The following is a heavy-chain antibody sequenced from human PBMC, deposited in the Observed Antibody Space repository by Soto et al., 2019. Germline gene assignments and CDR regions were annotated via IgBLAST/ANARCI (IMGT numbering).Heavy chain of an antibody. CDR3: AHKVDSSGQPSNWYFDL. CDR1: GFSLSTSGVG. J-gene: IGHJ2*01. CDR2: IYWDDDK. Sequence: QITLMESGPTLVKPTQTLTLTCTFSGFSLSTSGVGVGWIRQPPGKALEWLALIYWDDDKRYSPSLKSRLTITKDTSKNQVVLTMTNMDPVDTATYYCAHKVDSSGQPSNWYFDLWGRGTLVTVSS. V-gene: IGHV2-5*02. D-gene: IGHD6-19*01.